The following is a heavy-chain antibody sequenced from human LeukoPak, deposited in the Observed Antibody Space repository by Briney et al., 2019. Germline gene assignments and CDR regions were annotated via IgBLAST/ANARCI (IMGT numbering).Heavy chain of an antibody. CDR1: GGTFSSYA. V-gene: IGHV1-69*13. J-gene: IGHJ5*02. CDR3: AREGQLVPWFDP. CDR2: IIPIFGTA. Sequence: GASVKVSCKASGGTFSSYAISWVRQAPGQGLEWTGGIIPIFGTANYAQKFQGRVTITADESTSTAYMELSSLRSEDTAVYYCAREGQLVPWFDPWGQGTLVTVSS. D-gene: IGHD6-13*01.